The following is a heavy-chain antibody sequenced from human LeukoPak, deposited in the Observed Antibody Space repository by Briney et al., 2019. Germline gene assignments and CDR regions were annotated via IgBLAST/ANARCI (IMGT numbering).Heavy chain of an antibody. D-gene: IGHD3-3*01. CDR1: GYTFTSYD. V-gene: IGHV1-8*01. CDR3: ARVGILRFLEWTHGNTYYFDY. CDR2: MNPNSGNT. J-gene: IGHJ4*02. Sequence: ASVKVSCTASGYTFTSYDINWVRQATGQGLEWMGWMNPNSGNTGYAQKFQGRVTMTRNTSISTAYMELSSLRSEDTAVYYCARVGILRFLEWTHGNTYYFDYWGQGTLVTVSS.